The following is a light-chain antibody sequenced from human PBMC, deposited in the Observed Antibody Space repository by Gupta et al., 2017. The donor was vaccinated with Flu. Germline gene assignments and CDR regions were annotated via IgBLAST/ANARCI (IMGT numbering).Light chain of an antibody. CDR2: YVT. V-gene: IGLV2-14*01. Sequence: QPALTQPASVSGSPGQSITISCSGTSSDVGRSDSVAWYHQHPDKAPKRIIVYVTSRPSGVLSRCLCYSAGNKASPQTFGLQAEEETDDYCSYSKTGSTFWVFGTGTKLTVL. CDR3: SYSKTGSTFWV. J-gene: IGLJ3*02. CDR1: SSDVGRSDS.